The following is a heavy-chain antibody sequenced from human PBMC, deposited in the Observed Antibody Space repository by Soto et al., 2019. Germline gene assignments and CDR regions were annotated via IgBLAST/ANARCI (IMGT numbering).Heavy chain of an antibody. D-gene: IGHD2-15*01. J-gene: IGHJ4*02. CDR1: GFTFSDHA. Sequence: EVQLLESGGGLVQPGGSLRLSCTASGFTFSDHAMTWVRQAPGKGLEWLSSISGGGSGAYYADSVKGRFTVSRANSNNTLFLQMDSLRVEDTAVYYCAIDLWWYTHWGQGTLVTVSS. V-gene: IGHV3-23*01. CDR3: AIDLWWYTH. CDR2: ISGGGSGA.